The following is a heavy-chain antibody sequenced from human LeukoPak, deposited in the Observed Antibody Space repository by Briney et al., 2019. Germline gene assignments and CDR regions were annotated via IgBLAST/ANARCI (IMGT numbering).Heavy chain of an antibody. CDR2: INPNSGGT. V-gene: IGHV1-2*02. J-gene: IGHJ5*02. Sequence: ASVKVSCKASGYTFTVYYMHWVRQAPAQGREWMRWINPNSGGTNYAQKFQGRVTMNRDTSISTAYMELSRPRSDDTAVYYCARSGVGATTRLDPWGQGTLVTVSS. D-gene: IGHD1-26*01. CDR1: GYTFTVYY. CDR3: ARSGVGATTRLDP.